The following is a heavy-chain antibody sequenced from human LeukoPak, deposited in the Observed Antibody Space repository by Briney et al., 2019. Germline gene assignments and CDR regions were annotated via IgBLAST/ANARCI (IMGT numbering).Heavy chain of an antibody. CDR1: GGSISSSSYY. Sequence: SETLSLTCTVSGGSISSSSYYWGWIRQPPGKGLEWIGSIYYSGSTYYDPSLKSRVTISVDTSKNQFSLKLSSVTAADTAVYYCASLPRRGFDWLPVCYWGQGTLVTVSS. CDR2: IYYSGST. J-gene: IGHJ4*02. V-gene: IGHV4-39*07. D-gene: IGHD3-9*01. CDR3: ASLPRRGFDWLPVCY.